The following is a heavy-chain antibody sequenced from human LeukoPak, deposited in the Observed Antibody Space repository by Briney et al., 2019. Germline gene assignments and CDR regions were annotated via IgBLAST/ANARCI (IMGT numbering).Heavy chain of an antibody. Sequence: PSETLSLTRTVSGDSISNYYWSWIRQPAGKGLEWIGRIYTSGSTNYNPSLKSRVTMSVDTSKNQFSLSLSSVTAADTAVYYCARHGGTRITLIEVYYFDYWGQGALVTVSS. CDR1: GDSISNYY. CDR3: ARHGGTRITLIEVYYFDY. V-gene: IGHV4-4*07. J-gene: IGHJ4*02. CDR2: IYTSGST. D-gene: IGHD5-24*01.